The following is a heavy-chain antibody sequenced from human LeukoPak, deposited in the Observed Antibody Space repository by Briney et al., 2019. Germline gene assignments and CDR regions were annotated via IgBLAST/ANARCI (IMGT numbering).Heavy chain of an antibody. J-gene: IGHJ4*02. CDR1: GYTFTGYY. Sequence: ASVKVSCKASGYTFTGYYIHWVRQAPGQGLEWMGRINPNSGGTDYAQKFQGRVTMTRDTSVNTAYMELSRLGSDDTAVYYCAIQSIVPRPGYWGQGTLVTVSS. D-gene: IGHD6-6*01. CDR2: INPNSGGT. V-gene: IGHV1-2*06. CDR3: AIQSIVPRPGY.